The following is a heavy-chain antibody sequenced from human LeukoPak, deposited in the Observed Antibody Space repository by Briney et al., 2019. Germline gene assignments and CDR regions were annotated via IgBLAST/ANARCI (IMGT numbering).Heavy chain of an antibody. Sequence: GGSLRLSCAASGFTFSSYAMSWVRQAPGKGLEWVSYISSGSSTIYYADSVKGRFTISRDNAKNSLYLQMNSLRDDDTAVYYCARDGSSDYWGQGTLVIVSS. J-gene: IGHJ4*02. V-gene: IGHV3-48*02. CDR1: GFTFSSYA. CDR2: ISSGSSTI. CDR3: ARDGSSDY.